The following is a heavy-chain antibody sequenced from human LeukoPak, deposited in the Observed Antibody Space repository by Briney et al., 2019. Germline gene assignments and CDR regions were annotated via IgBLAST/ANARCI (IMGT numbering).Heavy chain of an antibody. CDR2: IGTAGDT. V-gene: IGHV3-13*01. CDR3: ARGAYYDFWSGFKTSYYYYGMDV. D-gene: IGHD3-3*01. Sequence: GGSLRLSCAASGFTFSSYDMHWVRQATGKGLEWVSAIGTAGDTYYPGSVKGRFTISRENAKNSLYLQMNSLRAGDTAVYYCARGAYYDFWSGFKTSYYYYGMDVWGQGTTVTVSS. CDR1: GFTFSSYD. J-gene: IGHJ6*02.